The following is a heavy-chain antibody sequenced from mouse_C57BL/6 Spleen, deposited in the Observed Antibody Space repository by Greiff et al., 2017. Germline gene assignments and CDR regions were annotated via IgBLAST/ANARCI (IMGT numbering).Heavy chain of an antibody. V-gene: IGHV1-4*01. Sequence: QVQLQQSGAELARPGASVKMSCKASGYTFTSYTMHWVKQRPGQGLEWIGYINPSSGYTKYNQKFKDKATLTADKSSSTTYMQLSSRTSEDSAVNYCASRDGYGSSFDYWGQGTTLTVSS. CDR2: INPSSGYT. CDR3: ASRDGYGSSFDY. D-gene: IGHD1-1*01. CDR1: GYTFTSYT. J-gene: IGHJ2*01.